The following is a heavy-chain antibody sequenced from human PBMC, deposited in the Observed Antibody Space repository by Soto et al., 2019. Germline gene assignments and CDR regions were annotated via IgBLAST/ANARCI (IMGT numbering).Heavy chain of an antibody. V-gene: IGHV1-18*04. J-gene: IGHJ3*02. CDR2: ISAHNGNT. D-gene: IGHD6-19*01. Sequence: QVQLVQSGAEVKKPGASVKVSCKASGYTFTSCDISWVRQAPGQGPEWMGWISAHNGNTNYAQKLQGRGSMTTDTSTSTAYMELRSLRSDDTAVDYCARDPVSSGYAFDIWGQGTMVTVSS. CDR3: ARDPVSSGYAFDI. CDR1: GYTFTSCD.